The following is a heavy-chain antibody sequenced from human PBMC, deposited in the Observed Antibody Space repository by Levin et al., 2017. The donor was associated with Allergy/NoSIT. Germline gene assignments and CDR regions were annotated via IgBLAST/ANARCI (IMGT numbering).Heavy chain of an antibody. D-gene: IGHD1-26*01. J-gene: IGHJ3*02. CDR3: AKALIAWDLGACDI. Sequence: TGGSLRLSCAASGFTFDDYAMHWVRQAPGKGLEWVSGISWNSGSIGYADSVKGRFTISRDNAKNSLYLQMNSLRAEDTALYYCAKALIAWDLGACDIWGQGTMVTVSS. CDR2: ISWNSGSI. CDR1: GFTFDDYA. V-gene: IGHV3-9*01.